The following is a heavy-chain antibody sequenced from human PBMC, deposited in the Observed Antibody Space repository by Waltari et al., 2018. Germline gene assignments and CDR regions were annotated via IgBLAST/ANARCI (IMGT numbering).Heavy chain of an antibody. J-gene: IGHJ4*02. D-gene: IGHD3-22*01. CDR2: IYYSGRT. Sequence: QLQLNMSGPGLVQPSETLSLTCAVSNASMPSVVFFWGWIRQPPGKGLECVGVIYYSGRTFYNPSLKSRVTISVDKSKNLFSLRLRSVTAADTAVYYCVRQAPDSSGFFPNYFDSWGQGTLVTVSS. CDR3: VRQAPDSSGFFPNYFDS. CDR1: NASMPSVVFF. V-gene: IGHV4-39*01.